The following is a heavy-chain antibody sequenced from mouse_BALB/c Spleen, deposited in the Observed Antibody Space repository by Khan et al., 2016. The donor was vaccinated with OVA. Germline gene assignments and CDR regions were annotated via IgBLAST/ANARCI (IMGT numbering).Heavy chain of an antibody. D-gene: IGHD1-1*01. CDR2: ILPGSGST. Sequence: QVQLQQSGAELMKPGASVKISCKATGYTFSSYWIEWVKQRPGHGLEWIGEILPGSGSTNYNEKFKGKATFTADTSSNTAYMQLSSLTSEDSAVYDCARGVYGAWFAYWGQGTLVTVSA. CDR1: GYTFSSYW. J-gene: IGHJ3*01. V-gene: IGHV1-9*01. CDR3: ARGVYGAWFAY.